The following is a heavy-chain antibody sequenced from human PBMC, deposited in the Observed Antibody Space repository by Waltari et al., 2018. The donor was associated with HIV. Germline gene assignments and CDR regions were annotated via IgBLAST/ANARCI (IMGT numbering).Heavy chain of an antibody. CDR2: ISHDGTNT. J-gene: IGHJ4*02. Sequence: QVQLVESGGGVVQPGSSLRLSCAASGFAFNIYAIHWVRQAPGKGLEWVGVISHDGTNTFYADSVKGRFSISRDNSQNTLSLQMNSLRSEDTAIYYCARAATYHVVAAPPSDYWGQGTLVTVSS. CDR3: ARAATYHVVAAPPSDY. V-gene: IGHV3-30*01. CDR1: GFAFNIYA. D-gene: IGHD1-26*01.